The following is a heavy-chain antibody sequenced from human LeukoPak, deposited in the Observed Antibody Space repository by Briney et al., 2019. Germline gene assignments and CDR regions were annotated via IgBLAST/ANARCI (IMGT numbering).Heavy chain of an antibody. D-gene: IGHD3-22*01. V-gene: IGHV3-15*07. CDR1: GFTFSNAW. CDR2: IRSNPDGGTI. J-gene: IGHJ5*02. Sequence: GGSLRLSCATSGFTFSNAWMNWVRQAPGKGLEWVGRIRSNPDGGTIDYAAPVKGRFTLSRDDSKTTLYLQMNSLQTEDTAVYYCATDFYVSTWGQGTLVTVSS. CDR3: ATDFYVST.